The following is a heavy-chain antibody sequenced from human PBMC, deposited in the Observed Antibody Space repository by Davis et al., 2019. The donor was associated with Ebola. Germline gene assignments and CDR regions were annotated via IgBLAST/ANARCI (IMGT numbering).Heavy chain of an antibody. CDR1: GFIFSSHA. D-gene: IGHD4-17*01. Sequence: SLKLPCAASGFIFSSHAMSWVRQAPGKGLEWVSSISVRSITYHADSVKGRFTISRDNSKNTLYLQMNSLRAEDTAVYYCAKVHPPTTVTTGWFDPWGQGTLVTVSS. CDR3: AKVHPPTTVTTGWFDP. V-gene: IGHV3-23*01. CDR2: ISVRSIT. J-gene: IGHJ5*02.